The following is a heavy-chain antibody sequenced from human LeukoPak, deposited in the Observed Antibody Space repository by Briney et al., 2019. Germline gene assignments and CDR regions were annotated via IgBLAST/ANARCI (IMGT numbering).Heavy chain of an antibody. V-gene: IGHV4-59*12. D-gene: IGHD2-15*01. CDR1: GGSITSDY. CDR2: FSYSGST. Sequence: SETLSLTCTVSGGSITSDYWSWIRQSPGKGLEWIGYFSYSGSTHYSPSLTSRVAISVDTSRNQFSLKLSSVTAADTAVYYCAREGVATAVGYWGQGTLDTVSS. J-gene: IGHJ4*02. CDR3: AREGVATAVGY.